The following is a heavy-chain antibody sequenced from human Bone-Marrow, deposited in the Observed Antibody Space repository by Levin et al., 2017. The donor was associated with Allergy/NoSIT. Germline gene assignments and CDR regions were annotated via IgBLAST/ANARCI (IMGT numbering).Heavy chain of an antibody. D-gene: IGHD3-9*01. CDR3: ARHEGILTGYYGNYYYYGMDV. J-gene: IGHJ6*02. CDR1: GGSISSYY. V-gene: IGHV4-59*08. Sequence: SQTLSLTCTVSGGSISSYYWSWIRQPPGKGLEWIGYIYYSGSTNYNPSLKSRVTISVDTSKNQFSLKLSSVTAADTAVYYCARHEGILTGYYGNYYYYGMDVWGQGTTVTVSS. CDR2: IYYSGST.